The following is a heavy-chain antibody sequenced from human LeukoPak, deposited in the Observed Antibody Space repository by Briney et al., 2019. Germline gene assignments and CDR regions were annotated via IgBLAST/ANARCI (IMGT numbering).Heavy chain of an antibody. CDR1: GGSFSGYY. J-gene: IGHJ3*02. CDR3: ARVGYRIDDAFDI. D-gene: IGHD5-18*01. V-gene: IGHV4-34*01. CDR2: INHSGST. Sequence: SETLSLTCAVYGGSFSGYYWSWIRQPPGKGLEWIGEINHSGSTNYNPSLKSRVTISVNTSKNQFSLKLSSVTAADTAVYYCARVGYRIDDAFDIWGQGTMVTVSS.